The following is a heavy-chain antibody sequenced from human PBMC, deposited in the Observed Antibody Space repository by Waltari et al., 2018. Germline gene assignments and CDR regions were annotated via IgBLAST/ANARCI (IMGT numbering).Heavy chain of an antibody. CDR2: INWNGGSN. J-gene: IGHJ1*01. CDR3: AGASGDYVGYFQH. D-gene: IGHD2-21*02. V-gene: IGHV3-20*04. Sequence: EVQLVESGGGVVRPGGSLRLSCAASGFTFDDYGMSWVRQAPGKGVGGVCGINWNGGSNGYADSGKGRFNISRDNAKNSLYLQMNRLGAEDTALYYWAGASGDYVGYFQHWGQGTLVTVSS. CDR1: GFTFDDYG.